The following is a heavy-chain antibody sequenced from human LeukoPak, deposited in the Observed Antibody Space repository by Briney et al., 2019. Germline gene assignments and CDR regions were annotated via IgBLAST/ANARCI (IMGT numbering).Heavy chain of an antibody. V-gene: IGHV1-8*01. CDR2: MSTNSGNT. Sequence: DSVTLSCKASKSSFTSYDVSWVRHPTGQGLEWMGWMSTNSGNTSYAQKFQGRVTMTRNTSISTAYMELSSLRSEDTAVYYCVRGSGSYYQYSFDYWGQGTLVTVSS. D-gene: IGHD3-10*01. CDR1: KSSFTSYD. J-gene: IGHJ4*02. CDR3: VRGSGSYYQYSFDY.